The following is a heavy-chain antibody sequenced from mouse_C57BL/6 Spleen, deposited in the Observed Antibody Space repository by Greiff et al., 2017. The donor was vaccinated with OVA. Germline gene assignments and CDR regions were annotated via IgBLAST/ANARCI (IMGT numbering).Heavy chain of an antibody. CDR1: GFSLSTFGMG. CDR3: ARIRGGNYVYYAMDY. Sequence: QVQLKESGPGILQPSQTLSLTCSFSGFSLSTFGMGVVWIRQPSGKGLEWLAHIWWDDDKYYNPALKSRLTNSKDTSKNQVCLKIANVDTADTATYYCARIRGGNYVYYAMDYWGQGTSVTVSS. J-gene: IGHJ4*01. V-gene: IGHV8-8*01. D-gene: IGHD2-1*01. CDR2: IWWDDDK.